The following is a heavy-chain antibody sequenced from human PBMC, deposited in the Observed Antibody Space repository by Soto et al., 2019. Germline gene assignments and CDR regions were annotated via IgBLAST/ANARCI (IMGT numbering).Heavy chain of an antibody. CDR3: ARDYSSGWYYYYGMDV. V-gene: IGHV3-23*01. D-gene: IGHD6-19*01. CDR1: GFTFRNYA. CDR2: ISGSGGET. Sequence: SLRLSCAASGFTFRNYAMSWVRQAPGKGLEWVSTISGSGGETYNADSVKGRFTISSDNSKNTLFLQMNSLRAEDTAVYYCARDYSSGWYYYYGMDVWGQGTTVTVSS. J-gene: IGHJ6*02.